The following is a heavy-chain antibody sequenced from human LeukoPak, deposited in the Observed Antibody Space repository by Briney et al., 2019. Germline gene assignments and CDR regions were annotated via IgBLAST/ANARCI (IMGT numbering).Heavy chain of an antibody. CDR2: IYSDDAT. CDR1: GLTVGSGR. D-gene: IGHD3-22*01. J-gene: IGHJ5*02. V-gene: IGHV3-53*01. CDR3: VRERFNNDYEA. Sequence: GGSLRLSCTASGLTVGSGRRMSWVRQAPGGGLEWISTIYSDDATNYGDSVKGRFTISRDNSRNTLDLQMNSLRVEDTAVYYCVRERFNNDYEAWGQGILVTVSS.